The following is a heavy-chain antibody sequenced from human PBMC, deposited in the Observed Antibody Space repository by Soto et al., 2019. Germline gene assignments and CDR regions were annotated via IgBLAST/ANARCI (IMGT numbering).Heavy chain of an antibody. D-gene: IGHD1-26*01. Sequence: QVQLVQSGAEVKKPGSSVKVSCKASGGTFSSYAISWVRQAPGQGLEWMGGIIPIFGTADYAQKFQGRVTMTADEYTSTDYMELSSLRSEDSAVYYCASHSGSSPEGRYYYGMDVWGQGTTVTVSS. J-gene: IGHJ6*02. CDR1: GGTFSSYA. V-gene: IGHV1-69*12. CDR2: IIPIFGTA. CDR3: ASHSGSSPEGRYYYGMDV.